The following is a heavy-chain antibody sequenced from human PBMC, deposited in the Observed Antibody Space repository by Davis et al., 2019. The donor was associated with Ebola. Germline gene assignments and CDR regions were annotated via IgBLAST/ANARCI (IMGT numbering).Heavy chain of an antibody. J-gene: IGHJ5*02. V-gene: IGHV4-59*11. D-gene: IGHD6-19*01. Sequence: PSETLSLTCTVSGGSISSHYWSWIRQPPGKGLEWIGYVHYSGSTKYNPSLKSRVTISLDTSKNQFSLTLSSVTAADTAVYYCARGWMGSGWYVNPYNWFDPWGQGTLVTVSS. CDR3: ARGWMGSGWYVNPYNWFDP. CDR1: GGSISSHY. CDR2: VHYSGST.